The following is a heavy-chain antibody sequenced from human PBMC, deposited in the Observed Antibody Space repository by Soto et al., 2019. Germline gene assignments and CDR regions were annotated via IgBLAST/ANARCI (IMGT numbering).Heavy chain of an antibody. CDR1: GYTFTKYG. Sequence: ASVKVSCKASGYTFTKYGVSWVRQAPGQGLEWMGWVRGDNGKTNYIQGLQGRVTMTTDTSTSTAYMELRSLTFDDTAVYYCAGGGRSTVERENNYTPFVSWGQGAQVTLP. D-gene: IGHD1-1*01. V-gene: IGHV1-18*01. J-gene: IGHJ4*02. CDR2: VRGDNGKT. CDR3: AGGGRSTVERENNYTPFVS.